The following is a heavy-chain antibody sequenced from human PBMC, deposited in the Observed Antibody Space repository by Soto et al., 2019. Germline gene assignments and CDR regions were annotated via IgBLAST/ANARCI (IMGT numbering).Heavy chain of an antibody. CDR1: GYTFTSYA. CDR2: INTNTGSP. V-gene: IGHV7-4-1*01. D-gene: IGHD6-19*01. J-gene: IGHJ4*02. CDR3: ARVSPYSSGWYGFADY. Sequence: ASVKVSCKASGYTFTSYAMNWVRQAPGQGLEWMGWINTNTGSPTYAQGFTGRFVFSLDTSVSTAYLQICSLKAEDTAVYYCARVSPYSSGWYGFADYWGQGTLVTVSS.